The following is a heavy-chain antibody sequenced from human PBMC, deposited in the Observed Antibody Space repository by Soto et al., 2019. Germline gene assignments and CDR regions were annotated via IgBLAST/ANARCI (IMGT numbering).Heavy chain of an antibody. CDR2: IYYSGST. V-gene: IGHV4-59*01. J-gene: IGHJ6*02. CDR1: GGSISSYY. Sequence: LETLSLTCTVSGGSISSYYWSWIRQPPGKGLEWIGYIYYSGSTNYNPSLKSRVTISVDTSKNQFSLKLSSVTAADTAVYYCARDQAYSSGWDDDYYYYGMDVWGQGTTVTVSS. D-gene: IGHD6-19*01. CDR3: ARDQAYSSGWDDDYYYYGMDV.